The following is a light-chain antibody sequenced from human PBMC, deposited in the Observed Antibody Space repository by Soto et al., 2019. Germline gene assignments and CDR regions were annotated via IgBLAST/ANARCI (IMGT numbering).Light chain of an antibody. CDR2: EVT. J-gene: IGLJ1*01. CDR3: SSYAGANRV. CDR1: SSDVGANNY. Sequence: QSALTQPPSASRSPGQSVTISCTGTSSDVGANNYVSWYQQHPGKAPKLMIYEVTKRPSGVPDRFSGSKSGNTASLTVSGLQAEDEDDYYCSSYAGANRVFGTGTKLTVL. V-gene: IGLV2-8*02.